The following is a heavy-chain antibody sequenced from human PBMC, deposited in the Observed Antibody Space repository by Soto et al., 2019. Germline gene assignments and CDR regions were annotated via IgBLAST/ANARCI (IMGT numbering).Heavy chain of an antibody. D-gene: IGHD2-2*01. CDR3: AGSRYCSSTTCYFFDY. J-gene: IGHJ4*02. Sequence: SETLSLTCTVSGASISSDGYSWSWIRQPPGKGLEWIGYFYHDGTTYYNPSLRSRVTISVDKSKNQFSLRLISVTAADTAVYYCAGSRYCSSTTCYFFDYWGQGALVTVSS. CDR2: FYHDGTT. CDR1: GASISSDGYS. V-gene: IGHV4-30-2*01.